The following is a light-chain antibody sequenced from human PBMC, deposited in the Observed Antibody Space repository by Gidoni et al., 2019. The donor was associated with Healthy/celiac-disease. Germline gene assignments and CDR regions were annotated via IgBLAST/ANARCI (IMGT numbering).Light chain of an antibody. CDR1: QGISSA. Sequence: AILLTQSSYSLSASVGDRVTITCRASQGISSALAWYQQKPGKAPKLLIYDASSLESGVPSRFSGSGSGTDFTLTISSLQPEDFATYYCQQFNSYPHEAFXPXTKVDIK. CDR3: QQFNSYPHEA. J-gene: IGKJ3*01. V-gene: IGKV1-13*02. CDR2: DAS.